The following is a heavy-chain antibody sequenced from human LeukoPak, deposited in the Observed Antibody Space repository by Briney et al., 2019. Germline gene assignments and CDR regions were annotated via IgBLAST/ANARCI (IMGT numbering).Heavy chain of an antibody. V-gene: IGHV4-59*01. Sequence: PSETLSLTCTVSGGSISSYYWSWIRQPPGKGLEWIGYIYYSGSTNYNPSLKSRVTISVDTSKNQFSLKLSSVTAADTAVYYCAMYGDDNYFDYWGQGTLVTVSS. CDR1: GGSISSYY. J-gene: IGHJ4*02. CDR2: IYYSGST. D-gene: IGHD4-17*01. CDR3: AMYGDDNYFDY.